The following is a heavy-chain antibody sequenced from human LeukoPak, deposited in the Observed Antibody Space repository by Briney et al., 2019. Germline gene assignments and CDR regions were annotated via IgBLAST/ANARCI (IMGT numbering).Heavy chain of an antibody. CDR2: INHSGST. J-gene: IGHJ6*03. Sequence: SETLSLTCAVYGGSFSGYYWSWICQPPGKGLEWIGEINHSGSTNYNPSLKSRVTISVDTSKNQFSLKLSSVTAADTAVYYCARGRLPYYYYYMDVWGKGTTVTVSS. CDR3: ARGRLPYYYYYMDV. V-gene: IGHV4-34*01. CDR1: GGSFSGYY.